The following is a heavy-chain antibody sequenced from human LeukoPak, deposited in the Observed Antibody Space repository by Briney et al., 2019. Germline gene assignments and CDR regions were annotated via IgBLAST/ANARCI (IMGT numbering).Heavy chain of an antibody. CDR2: ITSDGSRR. V-gene: IGHV3-30*04. D-gene: IGHD5-18*01. CDR1: GFTFSSYA. Sequence: GRSLRLSCAASGFTFSSYAMHWVRQAPGKGLEWVAIITSDGSRRNYADSVKGRFTMSRDNSKNTLYLQMNSLRAEDTAVYYCAREGGASRGYSYGHWGQGTLVTVSS. CDR3: AREGGASRGYSYGH. J-gene: IGHJ4*02.